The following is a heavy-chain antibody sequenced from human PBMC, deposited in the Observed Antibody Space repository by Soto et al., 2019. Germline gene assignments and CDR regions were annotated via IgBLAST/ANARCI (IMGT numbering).Heavy chain of an antibody. D-gene: IGHD4-17*01. CDR3: ARDPLPDYGGNSFGY. CDR1: GGSISSGGYY. Sequence: QVQLQESGPGLVKPSQTLSLTCTVSGGSISSGGYYWSWIRQHPGKGLEWIGYIYYSGSTYYNPSLKSRVIISVDTSKNQFSLNLSSVTAADTAVYYCARDPLPDYGGNSFGYWGQGTLVTVSS. V-gene: IGHV4-31*03. CDR2: IYYSGST. J-gene: IGHJ4*02.